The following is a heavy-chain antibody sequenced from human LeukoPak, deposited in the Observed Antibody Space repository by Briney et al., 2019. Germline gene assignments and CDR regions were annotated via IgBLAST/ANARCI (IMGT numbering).Heavy chain of an antibody. J-gene: IGHJ4*02. Sequence: PSETLSLTCAVYGGSFRGYYWSWIRQPPGKGLEWIGEINHRGSAKYNPSLKSRVTISVDTSKNQFSLNLRSATAADTAVYYCARGDMLTGYSYWGQGTLVTVSS. CDR2: INHRGSA. D-gene: IGHD3-9*01. CDR3: ARGDMLTGYSY. CDR1: GGSFRGYY. V-gene: IGHV4-34*01.